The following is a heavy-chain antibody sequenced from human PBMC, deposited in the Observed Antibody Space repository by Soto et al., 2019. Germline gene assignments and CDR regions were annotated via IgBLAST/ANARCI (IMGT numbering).Heavy chain of an antibody. J-gene: IGHJ4*02. D-gene: IGHD1-7*01. V-gene: IGHV3-49*04. CDR1: GFTFGDYA. CDR3: TRVGLPRDY. Sequence: PGGSLRLSCTASGFTFGDYAMSWVRQAPGKGLEWVGFIRSKAYGGTTEYAASVKGRFTISRDDSKSIAYLQMNSLKTEDTAVYYCTRVGLPRDYWGQGTLVTVSS. CDR2: IRSKAYGGTT.